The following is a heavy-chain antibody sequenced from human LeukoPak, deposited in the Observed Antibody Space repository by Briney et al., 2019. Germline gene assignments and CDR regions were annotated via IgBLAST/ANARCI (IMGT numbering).Heavy chain of an antibody. CDR2: VNPDTGNT. J-gene: IGHJ5*02. V-gene: IGHV1-8*02. CDR3: ARDNSMRDEAWWFSP. Sequence: ASVKVSCKAAGYSFTTFHINWVRQAPGQGPEWMGWVNPDTGNTGFAQTFQGRVTLTRDMSTSTDYLELSSTRSEGTAVYYCARDNSMRDEAWWFSPWGQGTLVTVSS. D-gene: IGHD5-24*01. CDR1: GYSFTTFH.